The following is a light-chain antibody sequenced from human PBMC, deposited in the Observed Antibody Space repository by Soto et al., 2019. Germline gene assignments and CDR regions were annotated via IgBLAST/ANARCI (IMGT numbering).Light chain of an antibody. J-gene: IGKJ1*01. V-gene: IGKV3-20*01. Sequence: EIVLTQSPATLSLSPGERATLSCRASQSVTDNYLAWYQQKPGQAPRLVISGASRRTSGIPDRFSASGSGTDVPLSISRLEPEDFAVYYCQQYSRAPLTFGQGTKVEIK. CDR3: QQYSRAPLT. CDR2: GAS. CDR1: QSVTDNY.